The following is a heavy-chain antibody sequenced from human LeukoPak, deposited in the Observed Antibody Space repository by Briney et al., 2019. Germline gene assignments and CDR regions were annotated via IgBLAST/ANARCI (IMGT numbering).Heavy chain of an antibody. J-gene: IGHJ4*02. V-gene: IGHV3-21*01. CDR3: ARDGGTTVTTLVGLDY. CDR2: ISSSSSYI. Sequence: KTGGSLRLSCAASGFTFSSYAMNWVRQAPGKGLEWVSSISSSSSYIYYADSVKGRFTISRDNAKNSLYLQMNSLRTEDTALYYCARDGGTTVTTLVGLDYWGQGTLVTVSS. D-gene: IGHD4-17*01. CDR1: GFTFSSYA.